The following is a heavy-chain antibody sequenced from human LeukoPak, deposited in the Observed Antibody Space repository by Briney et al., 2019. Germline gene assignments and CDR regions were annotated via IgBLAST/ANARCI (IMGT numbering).Heavy chain of an antibody. CDR3: ARSIAAAGNWFDP. D-gene: IGHD6-13*01. CDR1: GGSISSYY. V-gene: IGHV4-59*08. Sequence: SETLSLTCTVSGGSISSYYWSWIRQPPGKGLEWIGYIYYSGSTNYNPSLKSRVTISVDTSKNQFSLKLSSVTAADTAVYYCARSIAAAGNWFDPWGQGTLVTVSS. J-gene: IGHJ5*02. CDR2: IYYSGST.